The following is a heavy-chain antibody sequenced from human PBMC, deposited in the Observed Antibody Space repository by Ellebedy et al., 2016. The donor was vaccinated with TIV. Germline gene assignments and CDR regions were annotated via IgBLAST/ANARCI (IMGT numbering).Heavy chain of an antibody. D-gene: IGHD6-19*01. V-gene: IGHV1-18*01. J-gene: IGHJ6*02. Sequence: AASVKVSCKASGYTFTSYGISWVRQAPGQGLEWMGWISAYNGNTNYAQKLQGRVTMTTDTSTSTAYMELRSLRSDDTAVYYCARDGVRADIAVAGTTGMDVWGQGTMVTVSS. CDR3: ARDGVRADIAVAGTTGMDV. CDR1: GYTFTSYG. CDR2: ISAYNGNT.